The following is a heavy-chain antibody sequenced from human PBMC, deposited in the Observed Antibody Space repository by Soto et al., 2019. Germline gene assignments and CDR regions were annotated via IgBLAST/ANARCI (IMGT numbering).Heavy chain of an antibody. Sequence: GSVRLSCSSSEFSFNSYAMSWVRQAPGKWLEWVSAIIASGGSTFYADSVKGRFTISRDNSKNTLYLQMKSLRADDTAVYYCANDVRSSSYAFDYWGQGALVTVSS. D-gene: IGHD2-15*01. CDR1: EFSFNSYA. V-gene: IGHV3-23*01. CDR2: IIASGGST. J-gene: IGHJ4*02. CDR3: ANDVRSSSYAFDY.